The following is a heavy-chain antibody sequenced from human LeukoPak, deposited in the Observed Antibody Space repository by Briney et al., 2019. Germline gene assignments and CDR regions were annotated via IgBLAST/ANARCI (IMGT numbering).Heavy chain of an antibody. CDR2: IYYSGST. Sequence: SETLSLTCTVSGGSISSSSYYWGWIRQPPGKGLEWIGSIYYSGSTYYNPSLKSRVTISVDTSKNQFSLKLSSVTAADTAVYYCARHSDCSGGSCYWGAFDYWGQGTLVTVSS. CDR1: GGSISSSSYY. J-gene: IGHJ4*02. D-gene: IGHD2-15*01. CDR3: ARHSDCSGGSCYWGAFDY. V-gene: IGHV4-39*01.